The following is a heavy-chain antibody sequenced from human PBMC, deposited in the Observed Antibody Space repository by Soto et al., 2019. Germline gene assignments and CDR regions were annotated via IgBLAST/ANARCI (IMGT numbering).Heavy chain of an antibody. CDR1: GASISDNNW. V-gene: IGHV4-4*02. CDR3: ARHIGVPGTRGFDY. Sequence: QVQLQESGPGLVKPSGTLSLTCAVSGASISDNNWWSWVRQPPGKGLEWIGEIYHSGTANYSPSLNSRVIISRDKSKNQISLQLSSVTAADSAVYYCARHIGVPGTRGFDYWGQGTLVTVSS. D-gene: IGHD3-3*01. J-gene: IGHJ4*02. CDR2: IYHSGTA.